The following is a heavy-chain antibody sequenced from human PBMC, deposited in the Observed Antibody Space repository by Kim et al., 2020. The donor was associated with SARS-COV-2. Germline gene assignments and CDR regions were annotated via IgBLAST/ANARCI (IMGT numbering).Heavy chain of an antibody. CDR3: AKSRPSFDSSSQLYFDY. Sequence: GGSLRLSCAASGFTFSSYAMSWVRQAPGKGLEWVSAISGSGGSTYYADSVKGRFTISRDNSKNTLYLQMNSLRAEDTAVYYCAKSRPSFDSSSQLYFDYWGQGTLVTVSS. D-gene: IGHD6-13*01. CDR1: GFTFSSYA. J-gene: IGHJ4*02. V-gene: IGHV3-23*01. CDR2: ISGSGGST.